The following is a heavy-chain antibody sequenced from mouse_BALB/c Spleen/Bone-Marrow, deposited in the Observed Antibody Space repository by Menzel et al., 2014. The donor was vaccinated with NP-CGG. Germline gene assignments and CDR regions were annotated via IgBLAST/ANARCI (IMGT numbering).Heavy chain of an antibody. CDR3: ARGDYGSTYWFAY. Sequence: VQGVESGPGLGAPSQSLSITCTVSGFPLSSYGVHWVRQCPGKGLEWLGIIWAGGDTNYNSALMSRLSISKDNSKSQVFLKMNSLQTDDTAMYYCARGDYGSTYWFAYWGQGTLVTVSA. J-gene: IGHJ3*01. CDR1: GFPLSSYG. CDR2: IWAGGDT. D-gene: IGHD1-1*01. V-gene: IGHV2-9*02.